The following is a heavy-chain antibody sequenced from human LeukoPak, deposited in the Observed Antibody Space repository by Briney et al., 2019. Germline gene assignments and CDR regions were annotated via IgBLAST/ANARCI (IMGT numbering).Heavy chain of an antibody. CDR2: ISYDGSNK. CDR3: ARDPPGSSGWYNEFDY. J-gene: IGHJ4*02. V-gene: IGHV3-30-3*01. Sequence: GGSLRLSCAASGFTFSSYAMHWVRQAPGKGLEWVAVISYDGSNKYYADSVKGRFTISRDNSKNMLYLQMNSLRAEDTAVYYCARDPPGSSGWYNEFDYWGQGTLVTVSS. CDR1: GFTFSSYA. D-gene: IGHD6-19*01.